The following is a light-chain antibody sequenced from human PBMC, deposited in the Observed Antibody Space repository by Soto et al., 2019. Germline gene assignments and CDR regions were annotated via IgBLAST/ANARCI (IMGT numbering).Light chain of an antibody. CDR3: CSSAVIYSYV. CDR2: DVT. Sequence: QSALTQPRSVSGSPGQSVTISCTGNSSDVGAYNYVSWYQQHPGQAPKVVVYDVTKRPSGVPDRFSGSKSGNTASLTISGLQAEDEADYYCCSSAVIYSYVFGSGTKLTVL. V-gene: IGLV2-11*01. CDR1: SSDVGAYNY. J-gene: IGLJ1*01.